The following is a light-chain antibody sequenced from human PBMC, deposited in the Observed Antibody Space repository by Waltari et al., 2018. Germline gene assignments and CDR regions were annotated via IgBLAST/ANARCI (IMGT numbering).Light chain of an antibody. J-gene: IGKJ1*01. CDR2: KAS. CDR3: QQYNRYST. Sequence: DIQMTQSPSTLSASVGDRVAITCRASQSVNSWLAWYQQKPGKAPKFLIYKASILESGVPLRFSGSGSGTEFTLTISNLQPDDFATYYCQQYNRYSTFGQGTKVELK. V-gene: IGKV1-5*03. CDR1: QSVNSW.